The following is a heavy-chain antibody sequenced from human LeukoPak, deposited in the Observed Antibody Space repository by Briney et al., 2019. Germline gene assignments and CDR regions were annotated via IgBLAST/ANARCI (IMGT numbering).Heavy chain of an antibody. V-gene: IGHV3-30*02. Sequence: GSLRLSCAASGFTFSSYGMHWVRQAPGKGLEWVAFIRYDGSNKYYADSVKGRFTISRDNSKNTLYLQMNSLRAEDTAVYYCAKVSYYYDSSGSYWGQGTLVTVSS. CDR3: AKVSYYYDSSGSY. CDR2: IRYDGSNK. D-gene: IGHD3-22*01. CDR1: GFTFSSYG. J-gene: IGHJ4*02.